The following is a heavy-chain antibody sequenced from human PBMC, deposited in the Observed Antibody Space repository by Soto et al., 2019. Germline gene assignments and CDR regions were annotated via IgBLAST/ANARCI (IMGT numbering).Heavy chain of an antibody. J-gene: IGHJ4*02. CDR2: INPNSGGT. D-gene: IGHD3-22*01. Sequence: ASVKVSCKASGYTFTGHYMHWVRQAPGQGLEWMGWINPNSGGTNYAQKFQGRVTMTRDTSISTAYMELSRLRSDDTAVYYCARASAMIVVVSFDYWGQGTLVTVSS. CDR1: GYTFTGHY. CDR3: ARASAMIVVVSFDY. V-gene: IGHV1-2*02.